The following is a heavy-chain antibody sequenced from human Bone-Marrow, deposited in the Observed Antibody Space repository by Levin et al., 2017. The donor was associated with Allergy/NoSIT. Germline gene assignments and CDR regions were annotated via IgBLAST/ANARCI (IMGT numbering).Heavy chain of an antibody. CDR3: VRDRAVVIFDF. CDR2: ISRSSSDI. J-gene: IGHJ4*02. Sequence: GESLKISCAASGFTFSNYRMNWVRQAPGKGLEWVSSISRSSSDIYYADSVKGRFTISRDNAKNSLYLQMNSLRAEDTAVYYCVRDRAVVIFDFWGQGTLVTVSS. CDR1: GFTFSNYR. D-gene: IGHD3-22*01. V-gene: IGHV3-21*01.